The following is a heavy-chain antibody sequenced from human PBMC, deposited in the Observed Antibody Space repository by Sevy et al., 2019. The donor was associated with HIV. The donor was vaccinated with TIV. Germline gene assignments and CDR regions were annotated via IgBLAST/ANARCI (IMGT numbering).Heavy chain of an antibody. Sequence: GGSLRLSCAASGFTISSYAMSWVRQAPGKGLEWVSAISGSGGSPYYADSVKGRFTISRDNSKNTLYLQMNSLRAEDTAVYYCAKTLDYSNSGGYYYGMDVWGQGTTVTVSS. CDR2: ISGSGGSP. CDR1: GFTISSYA. CDR3: AKTLDYSNSGGYYYGMDV. D-gene: IGHD4-4*01. J-gene: IGHJ6*02. V-gene: IGHV3-23*01.